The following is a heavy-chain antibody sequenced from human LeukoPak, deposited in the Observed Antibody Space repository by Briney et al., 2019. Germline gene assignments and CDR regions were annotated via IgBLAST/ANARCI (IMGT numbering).Heavy chain of an antibody. D-gene: IGHD3-10*01. J-gene: IGHJ4*02. Sequence: ASVKVSCKVSGYTLTELSMHWVRQAPGKGLEWMGGFDPEDGETIYAQKFQGRVTMTEDTSTGTAYMELSSLRSEDTAVYYCARPTTPLWFGELFGESFDYWGQGTLVTVSS. CDR1: GYTLTELS. V-gene: IGHV1-24*01. CDR2: FDPEDGET. CDR3: ARPTTPLWFGELFGESFDY.